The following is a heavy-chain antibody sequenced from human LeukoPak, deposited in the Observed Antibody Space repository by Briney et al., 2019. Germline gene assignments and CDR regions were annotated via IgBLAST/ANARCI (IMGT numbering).Heavy chain of an antibody. D-gene: IGHD3-22*01. CDR3: ARDYYYDSSGKSYFDY. V-gene: IGHV4-4*02. CDR1: GASISSRDW. J-gene: IGHJ4*02. Sequence: SETLSLTCAVSGASISSRDWWTWVRQPPGKGLEWLGEIYHSGGTIYDPSLKSRVTISVDKSKNQFSLKLSSVTAADTAVYYCARDYYYDSSGKSYFDYWGQGTLVTVSS. CDR2: IYHSGGT.